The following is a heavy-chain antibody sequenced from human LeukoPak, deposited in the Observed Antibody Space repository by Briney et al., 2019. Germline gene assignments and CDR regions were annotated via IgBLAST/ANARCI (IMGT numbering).Heavy chain of an antibody. J-gene: IGHJ3*02. V-gene: IGHV4-39*01. CDR3: ARRAKSRAFDI. Sequence: SETLSLTCTVSGDPISSSDRYWAWIRQPPGKGLEWIASLYYGGNTYYNPSLNGRLTMNVDTSKDQLSLTLRSVTAADAALYFCARRAKSRAFDIWGQGTMVTVS. CDR1: GDPISSSDRY. CDR2: LYYGGNT. D-gene: IGHD3-10*01.